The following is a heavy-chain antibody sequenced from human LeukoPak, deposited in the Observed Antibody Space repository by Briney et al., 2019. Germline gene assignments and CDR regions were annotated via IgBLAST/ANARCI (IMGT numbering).Heavy chain of an antibody. V-gene: IGHV4-59*01. CDR2: IYYSGST. Sequence: SETLSLTCTVSGGSISSYYWSWVRQPPGKGLEWIAYIYYSGSTNYNPSLKSRVTISVDTSKNQFSLKLSSVTAADTAVYYCARGVVVVPAARYYYYYGMDVWGQGTTVTVSS. CDR1: GGSISSYY. J-gene: IGHJ6*02. D-gene: IGHD2-2*01. CDR3: ARGVVVVPAARYYYYYGMDV.